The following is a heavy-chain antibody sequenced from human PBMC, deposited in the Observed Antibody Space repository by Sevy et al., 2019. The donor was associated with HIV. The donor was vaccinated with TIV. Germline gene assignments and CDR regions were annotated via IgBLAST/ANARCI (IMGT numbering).Heavy chain of an antibody. D-gene: IGHD2-8*02. Sequence: GGSLRLSCAASGFPFSNYAMSWVRQAPGKGLEWVSTLIGGGSRTYYADSVTGGFIISRDNSRNTLYMQRNSLSAEDTAIYFCAKRRVQSGLSGGGANFGMDVCGRGTTVTVSS. J-gene: IGHJ6*02. V-gene: IGHV3-23*01. CDR2: LIGGGSRT. CDR1: GFPFSNYA. CDR3: AKRRVQSGLSGGGANFGMDV.